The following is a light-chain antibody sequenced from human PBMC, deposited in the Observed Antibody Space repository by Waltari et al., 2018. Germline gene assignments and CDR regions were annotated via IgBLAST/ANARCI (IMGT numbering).Light chain of an antibody. CDR2: KPF. CDR3: QHYNNYPVA. CDR1: QSISIW. Sequence: IKMTQSPSTLSASVGDRVTITCRASQSISIWLAWYQQKPGKAPKLLISKPFSLESGVPSRFSGSGSGTEFTLTISNLQPDDFATYYCQHYNNYPVAFGQGTKLEI. V-gene: IGKV1-5*03. J-gene: IGKJ2*01.